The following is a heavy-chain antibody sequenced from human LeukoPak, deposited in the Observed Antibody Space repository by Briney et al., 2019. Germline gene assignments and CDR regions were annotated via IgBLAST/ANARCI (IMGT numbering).Heavy chain of an antibody. CDR2: IIPILGIA. Sequence: VKVSCKASGGTFSXYAISWVRQAPGQGLEWMGRIIPILGIANYAQKFQGRVTITADKSTSTAYMELSSLRSEDTAVYYCASNTDSSGWYYYYYGMDVWGQGTTVTVSS. CDR3: ASNTDSSGWYYYYYGMDV. CDR1: GGTFSXYA. V-gene: IGHV1-69*10. D-gene: IGHD6-19*01. J-gene: IGHJ6*02.